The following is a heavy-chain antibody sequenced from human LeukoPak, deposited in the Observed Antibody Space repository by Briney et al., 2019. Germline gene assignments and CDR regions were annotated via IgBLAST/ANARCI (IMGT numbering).Heavy chain of an antibody. J-gene: IGHJ4*02. CDR1: GFTFSGYA. V-gene: IGHV3-64*01. D-gene: IGHD1-26*01. Sequence: GGSLRLSCAASGFTFSGYAMHWVRQAPGKGLEYVSAISSNGGSTYYANSVKGRFTISRDNSKNTLYLQMGSLRAEDMAVYYCARDVTVGAPWYYFDYWGQGTLVTVSS. CDR2: ISSNGGST. CDR3: ARDVTVGAPWYYFDY.